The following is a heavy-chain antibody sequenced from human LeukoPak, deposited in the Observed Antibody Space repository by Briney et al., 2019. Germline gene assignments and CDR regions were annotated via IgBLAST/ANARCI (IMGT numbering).Heavy chain of an antibody. CDR1: GFTLSRSA. D-gene: IGHD1-14*01. J-gene: IGHJ3*02. CDR2: IFTGGTT. CDR3: ARVNQNAFYI. V-gene: IGHV3-66*01. Sequence: PGRSLRLSCAASGFTLSRSAMHWVRQTPGKGLEWVSVIFTGGTTYYADSVKGRFTISRDNSNNTLYLQMDSLRAEDTAVYYCARVNQNAFYIWGQGTLVTVSS.